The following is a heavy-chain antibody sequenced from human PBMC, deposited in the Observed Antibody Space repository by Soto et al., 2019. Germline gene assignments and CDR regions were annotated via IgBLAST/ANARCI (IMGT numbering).Heavy chain of an antibody. CDR3: ARPGVVGATLTDYYYYGMDV. D-gene: IGHD1-26*01. CDR1: GGTFSSYA. CDR2: IIPIFGTA. J-gene: IGHJ6*02. V-gene: IGHV1-69*13. Sequence: SVKVSCKASGGTFSSYAISWLRQAPGQGLEWMGGIIPIFGTANYAQKFQGRVTITVDESTSTAYMELSSLRSEDTAVYYCARPGVVGATLTDYYYYGMDVWGQGTTVTVSS.